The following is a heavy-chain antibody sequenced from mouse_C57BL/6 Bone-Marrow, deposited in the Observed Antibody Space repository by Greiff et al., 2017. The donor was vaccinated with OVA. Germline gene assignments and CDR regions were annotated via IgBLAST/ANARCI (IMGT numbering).Heavy chain of an antibody. CDR2: IDPNSGGT. J-gene: IGHJ2*01. Sequence: QVQLQQPGAELVKPGASVKMSCKASGYTFTSYWMHWVKQRPGRGLEWIGRIDPNSGGTKYNEKFKSKATLTVDKPSRTAYMQLSSLTSEASAVYYGARKLTLLSNTFDDWGQGTTLTVSS. D-gene: IGHD3-2*02. CDR1: GYTFTSYW. CDR3: ARKLTLLSNTFDD. V-gene: IGHV1-72*01.